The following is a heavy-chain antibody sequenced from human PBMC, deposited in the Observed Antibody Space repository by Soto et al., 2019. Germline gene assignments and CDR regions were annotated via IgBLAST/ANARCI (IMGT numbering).Heavy chain of an antibody. D-gene: IGHD6-13*01. V-gene: IGHV4-34*01. CDR2: INHSGST. J-gene: IGHJ5*02. Sequence: PPGKGLEWIGEINHSGSTNYNPSLKSRVTISVDTSKNQLSLKLTSVTAADTAVYYCANRLSLESSSWFHNSFDHLGQVSLLT. CDR3: ANRLSLESSSWFHNSFDH.